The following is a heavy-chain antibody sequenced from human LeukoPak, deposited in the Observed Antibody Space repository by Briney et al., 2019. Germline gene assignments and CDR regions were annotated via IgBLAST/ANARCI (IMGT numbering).Heavy chain of an antibody. J-gene: IGHJ6*03. CDR1: GFTFSSNE. CDR3: ASAYYYYYMDV. V-gene: IGHV3-48*03. Sequence: GGSLRLSCAGSGFTFSSNEMNWVRQAPGKGLEWVSYISTSGAITYYADSVKGRFTISRDNAKNSLYLQMNSLRAEDTAVYYCASAYYYYYMDVWGKGTTVTVSS. CDR2: ISTSGAIT.